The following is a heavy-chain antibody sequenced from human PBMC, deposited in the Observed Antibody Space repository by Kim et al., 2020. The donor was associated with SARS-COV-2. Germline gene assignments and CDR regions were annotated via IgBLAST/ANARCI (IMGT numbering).Heavy chain of an antibody. Sequence: SETLSLTCAVYGGSFSGYYWSWIRQPPGKGLEWIGEINHSGSTNYNPSLKSRVIISLDTSKNQFSLKLSSVTAADTALYFCARGDTRGIFFRHTHFDIWGQGTKVTVSS. CDR3: ARGDTRGIFFRHTHFDI. J-gene: IGHJ3*02. D-gene: IGHD3-9*01. V-gene: IGHV4-34*01. CDR2: INHSGST. CDR1: GGSFSGYY.